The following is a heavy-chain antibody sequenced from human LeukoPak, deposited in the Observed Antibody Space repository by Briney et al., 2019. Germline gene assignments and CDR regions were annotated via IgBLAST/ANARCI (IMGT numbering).Heavy chain of an antibody. D-gene: IGHD4-11*01. CDR1: GGSFSGYY. V-gene: IGHV4-34*01. J-gene: IGHJ4*02. CDR2: INHSGST. CDR3: AKVGLTVTTILDYFDY. Sequence: SETLSLTCAVYGGSFSGYYWSWIRQPPGKGLEWIGEINHSGSTNYNPSLKSRVTISVDTSKNQFSLKLSSVTAADTAVYYCAKVGLTVTTILDYFDYWGQGTLVTVSP.